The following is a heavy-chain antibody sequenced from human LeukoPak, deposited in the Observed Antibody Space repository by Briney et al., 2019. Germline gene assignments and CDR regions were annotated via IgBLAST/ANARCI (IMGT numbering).Heavy chain of an antibody. CDR3: ARDSLMWLRLSAGFDY. Sequence: PGGSLRLSCAASGFTFSDYGMHWVRQAPGKGLEWVAFIRNDGSNYYHADSVKGRFTISRDNSKNTLYLQMNSLRAEDTAVYHCARDSLMWLRLSAGFDYWGQGTLVTVSS. D-gene: IGHD5-12*01. J-gene: IGHJ4*02. CDR2: IRNDGSNY. CDR1: GFTFSDYG. V-gene: IGHV3-30*02.